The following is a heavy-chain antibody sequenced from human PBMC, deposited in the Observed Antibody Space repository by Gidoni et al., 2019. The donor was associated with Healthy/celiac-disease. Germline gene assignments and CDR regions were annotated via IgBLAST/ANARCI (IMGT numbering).Heavy chain of an antibody. J-gene: IGHJ6*02. Sequence: QVQLVESGGGVVQPGRSLRLSCAASGFTFSSYGMHWVRQAPGKGLEWVAVISYDGSNKYYADSVKGRFTISRDNSKNTLYLQMNSLRAEDTAVYYCAKDSAQTAGGMDVWGQGTTVTVSS. V-gene: IGHV3-30*18. CDR3: AKDSAQTAGGMDV. D-gene: IGHD6-19*01. CDR2: ISYDGSNK. CDR1: GFTFSSYG.